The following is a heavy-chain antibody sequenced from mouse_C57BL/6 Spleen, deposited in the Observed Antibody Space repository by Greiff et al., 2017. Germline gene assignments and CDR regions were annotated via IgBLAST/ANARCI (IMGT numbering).Heavy chain of an antibody. J-gene: IGHJ3*01. CDR1: GYAFSSSW. D-gene: IGHD4-1*01. CDR2: IYPGDGDT. Sequence: ESGPELVKPGASVKISCKASGYAFSSSWMNWVKQRPGKGLEWIGRIYPGDGDTNYNGKFKGKATLTADKSSSTAYMQLSSLTSEDSAVYFCARSGGGNWFAYWGQGTLVTVSA. V-gene: IGHV1-82*01. CDR3: ARSGGGNWFAY.